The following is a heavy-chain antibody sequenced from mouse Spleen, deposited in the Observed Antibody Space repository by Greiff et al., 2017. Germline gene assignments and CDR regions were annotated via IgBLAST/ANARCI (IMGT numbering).Heavy chain of an antibody. CDR1: GFTFSSYT. D-gene: IGHD4-1*01. Sequence: EVQLVESGGGLVKPGGSLKLSCAASGFTFSSYTMSWVRQTPAKRLEWVATISSGGGNTYYPDSVKGRFTISRDNARNTLYLQMSGLRSEDTAMYYCARRPNNWDYFDYWGQGTTLTVSS. CDR3: ARRPNNWDYFDY. V-gene: IGHV5-9*04. J-gene: IGHJ2*01. CDR2: ISSGGGNT.